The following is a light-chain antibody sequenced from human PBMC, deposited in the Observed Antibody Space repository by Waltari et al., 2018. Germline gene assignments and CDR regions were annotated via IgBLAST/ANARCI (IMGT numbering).Light chain of an antibody. V-gene: IGLV3-21*04. CDR2: YVS. Sequence: SYVVPQPPSLSVAPGEPARNTSGGDNSGISSVNWNQQRPGQPHLLIMRYVSDRPSGIPERVSGFNSGNTATLTISRVEAGDEADYYCHVWHAALDPGVFGSGTEVTVL. CDR3: HVWHAALDPGV. J-gene: IGLJ1*01. CDR1: NSGISS.